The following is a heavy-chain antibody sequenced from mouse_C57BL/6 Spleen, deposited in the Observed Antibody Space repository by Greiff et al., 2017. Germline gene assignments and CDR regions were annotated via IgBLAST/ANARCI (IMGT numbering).Heavy chain of an antibody. CDR3: ARAYEGYFDV. CDR2: INPSTGGT. V-gene: IGHV1-42*01. Sequence: EVKLQESGPELVKPGASVKISCKASGYSFTGYYMNWVKQSPEKSLEWIGEINPSTGGTTYNQKFKAKATLTGDKSSSTAYMQLKSLTSEDSAVYYCARAYEGYFDVWGTGTTVTVSS. D-gene: IGHD1-1*01. CDR1: GYSFTGYY. J-gene: IGHJ1*03.